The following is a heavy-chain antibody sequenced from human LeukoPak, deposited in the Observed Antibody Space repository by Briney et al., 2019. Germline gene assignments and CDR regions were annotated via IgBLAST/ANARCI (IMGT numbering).Heavy chain of an antibody. D-gene: IGHD3-10*01. V-gene: IGHV3-64D*09. CDR3: VKDGSSSKYGSWDY. Sequence: PGRSLRLSCAASGFTFSSYGMHWVRQAPGKGLEYVSAISSNGGSTYYADSVKGRFTISRDNSKNTLYLQMSSLRAEDTAVYYCVKDGSSSKYGSWDYWGQGTLVTVSS. CDR1: GFTFSSYG. J-gene: IGHJ4*02. CDR2: ISSNGGST.